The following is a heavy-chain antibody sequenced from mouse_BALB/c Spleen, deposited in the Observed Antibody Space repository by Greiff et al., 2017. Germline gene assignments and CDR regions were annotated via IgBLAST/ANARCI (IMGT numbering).Heavy chain of an antibody. CDR2: INPSTGYT. CDR1: GYTFTSYW. J-gene: IGHJ4*01. Sequence: VQLKESGAELAKPGASVKMSCKASGYTFTSYWMHWVKQRPGQGLEWIGYINPSTGYTEYNQKFKDKATLTADKSSSTAYMQLSSLTSEDSAVYYCARDGSSYNYAMDYWGQGTSVTVSS. V-gene: IGHV1-7*01. CDR3: ARDGSSYNYAMDY. D-gene: IGHD1-1*01.